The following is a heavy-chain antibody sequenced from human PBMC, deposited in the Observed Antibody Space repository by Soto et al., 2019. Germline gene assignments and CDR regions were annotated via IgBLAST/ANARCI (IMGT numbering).Heavy chain of an antibody. V-gene: IGHV3-23*01. J-gene: IGHJ4*02. Sequence: GSLRLSCAASGFTFSSYAMSWVRQAPGKGLEWVSAISGRGDNTYYADSVKGRFTISRDNSKNTLYLQMNSLRAEDTAVYYCAISRYSSSWYYFDYWGQGTLVTVSS. D-gene: IGHD6-13*01. CDR1: GFTFSSYA. CDR3: AISRYSSSWYYFDY. CDR2: ISGRGDNT.